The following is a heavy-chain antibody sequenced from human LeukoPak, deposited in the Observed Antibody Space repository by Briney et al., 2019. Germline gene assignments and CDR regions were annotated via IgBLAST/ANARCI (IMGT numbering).Heavy chain of an antibody. J-gene: IGHJ5*02. Sequence: SETLSLTCAVSGYSISSGYYWGWIRQPPGKGLEWIGSIYHSGSTYYNPSLKSRVTISVDTSKNQFSLKLSSVTAEDTAVYYCARGRLGVTIFGVVTDNWFDPWGQGTLVTVSS. CDR3: ARGRLGVTIFGVVTDNWFDP. CDR1: GYSISSGYY. CDR2: IYHSGST. D-gene: IGHD3-3*01. V-gene: IGHV4-38-2*01.